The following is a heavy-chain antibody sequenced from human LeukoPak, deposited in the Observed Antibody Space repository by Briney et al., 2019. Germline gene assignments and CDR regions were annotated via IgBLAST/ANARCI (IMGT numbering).Heavy chain of an antibody. Sequence: GGSLRLSCAASGFTFSSHWMHWVRQAPGKGLVWVSRINGDGSNTTYADSVKGRFTISRDNAKNSLYLQMNSLRAEDTAVYYCARADFGYPFDYWGQGTLVTVSS. CDR1: GFTFSSHW. J-gene: IGHJ4*02. V-gene: IGHV3-74*03. CDR2: INGDGSNT. D-gene: IGHD5-12*01. CDR3: ARADFGYPFDY.